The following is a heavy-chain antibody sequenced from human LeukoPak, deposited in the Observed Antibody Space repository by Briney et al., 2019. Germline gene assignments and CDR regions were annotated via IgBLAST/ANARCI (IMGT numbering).Heavy chain of an antibody. D-gene: IGHD3-22*01. V-gene: IGHV3-23*01. CDR3: ARLYYYDNSGYYYSA. CDR2: ISSTGGTT. CDR1: GFTFSSYA. J-gene: IGHJ5*02. Sequence: PGGSLRLSCAASGFTFSSYAMSWVRQAPGKGLEWVSSISSTGGTTYYADSVKGRFTISRDNSKNTLYLQMNSLRAEDTAVYYCARLYYYDNSGYYYSAWGQGTLVTVSS.